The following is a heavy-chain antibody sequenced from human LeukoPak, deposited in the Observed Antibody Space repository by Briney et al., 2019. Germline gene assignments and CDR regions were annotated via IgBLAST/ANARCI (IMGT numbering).Heavy chain of an antibody. J-gene: IGHJ4*02. Sequence: SETLSLTCAVSGYSISSGHYWGWIRQPPGRGLEWIGSIYHSGGTYYNASLKSRVTISVDTSKNQFSLKLSSMTAADTAVYYCARPSGGYPVYYFDYWGREPWSPSPQ. CDR1: GYSISSGHY. V-gene: IGHV4-38-2*01. CDR2: IYHSGGT. CDR3: ARPSGGYPVYYFDY. D-gene: IGHD2-15*01.